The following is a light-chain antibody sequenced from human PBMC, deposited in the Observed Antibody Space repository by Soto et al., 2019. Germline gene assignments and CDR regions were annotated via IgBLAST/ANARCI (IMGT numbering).Light chain of an antibody. CDR3: QQYRGWPRT. J-gene: IGKJ1*01. CDR1: QGINND. V-gene: IGKV1-6*01. CDR2: GAT. Sequence: AIQVTHSPPSLSASVGDRVTITCRASQGINNDLAWYQQKPGKAPKLLIYGATNLHTGVPSRFSGSGSGTDFTLTISSLQPEDFATYYCQQYRGWPRTFGQGTKVEIK.